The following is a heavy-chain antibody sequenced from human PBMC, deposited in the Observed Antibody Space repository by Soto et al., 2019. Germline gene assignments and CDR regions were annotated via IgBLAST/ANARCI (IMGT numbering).Heavy chain of an antibody. D-gene: IGHD2-15*01. CDR1: GGSISSGGYS. Sequence: QLQLQESGSGLVKPSQTLSLTCAVSGGSISSGGYSWSWIRQPPGKGLEWIGYIYHSGSTYYNPPLKSRVTISVDRSKNQFSLKLSSVTAADTAVYYCARSSFSGGSCYRRWFDPWGQGTLVTVSS. CDR3: ARSSFSGGSCYRRWFDP. J-gene: IGHJ5*02. V-gene: IGHV4-30-2*01. CDR2: IYHSGST.